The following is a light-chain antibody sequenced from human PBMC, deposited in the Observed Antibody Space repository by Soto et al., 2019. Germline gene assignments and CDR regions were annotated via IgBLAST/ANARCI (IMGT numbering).Light chain of an antibody. CDR3: CSYEGISTYV. J-gene: IGLJ1*01. CDR1: SSDVGGYNY. V-gene: IGLV2-23*01. Sequence: QCVLTQPASVSGSPGQSITISCTGTSSDVGGYNYVSWYQQHPGKAPKLMIYEGSKRPSGVSNRFSGSKSGNTASLTISGLQAEDVADYYCCSYEGISTYVFLTGSMLPV. CDR2: EGS.